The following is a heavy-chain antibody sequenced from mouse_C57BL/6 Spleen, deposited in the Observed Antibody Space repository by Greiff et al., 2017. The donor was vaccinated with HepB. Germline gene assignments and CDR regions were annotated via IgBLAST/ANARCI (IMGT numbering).Heavy chain of an antibody. V-gene: IGHV1-52*01. D-gene: IGHD2-1*01. CDR3: ARGGNYGYFEY. CDR1: GYTFTSYW. Sequence: QVQLKQPGAELVRPGSSVKLSCKASGYTFTSYWMHWVKQRPIQGLEWIGNIDPSDSETHYNQKFKDKATLTVDKSSSTAYMQLCSLTSEDSAVYYCARGGNYGYFEYWGQGTTLTVSS. J-gene: IGHJ2*01. CDR2: IDPSDSET.